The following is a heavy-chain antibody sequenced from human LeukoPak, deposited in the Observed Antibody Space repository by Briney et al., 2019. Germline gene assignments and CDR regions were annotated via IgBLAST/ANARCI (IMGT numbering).Heavy chain of an antibody. Sequence: PGGSLRLSCAASGFTFSGYWMTWVRQAPGKGLEWVPAISGSGGSTYYADSVKGRFTISRDNSKNTLYLQMNSLRAEDTAVYYCAKVSGSYGGYWGQGTLVTVSS. J-gene: IGHJ4*02. CDR2: ISGSGGST. CDR3: AKVSGSYGGY. V-gene: IGHV3-23*01. D-gene: IGHD2-15*01. CDR1: GFTFSGYW.